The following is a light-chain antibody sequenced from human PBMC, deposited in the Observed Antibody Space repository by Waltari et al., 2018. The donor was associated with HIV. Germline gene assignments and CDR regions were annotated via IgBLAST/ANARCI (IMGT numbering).Light chain of an antibody. V-gene: IGKV1-39*01. CDR3: QQSFSSPYT. Sequence: QMTHSPSSLSASVGDRVTITCRASQTINRNLNWYQQKVGKAPTLLIFAASILQSGVPSRFSGSGSGTDFTLTISSLQPEDFATYYCQQSFSSPYTFGQGTKLEIK. CDR2: AAS. J-gene: IGKJ2*01. CDR1: QTINRN.